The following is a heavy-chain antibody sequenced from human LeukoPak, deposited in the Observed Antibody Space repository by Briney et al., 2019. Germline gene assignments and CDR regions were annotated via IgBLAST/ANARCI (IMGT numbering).Heavy chain of an antibody. CDR3: ARQGWLVRDGYYYYYMDV. J-gene: IGHJ6*03. CDR1: GGSISSSSYY. V-gene: IGHV4-39*01. D-gene: IGHD6-19*01. Sequence: PSETLSLTCTVSGGSISSSSYYWGWIRQPPGKGLEWIGSIYYSGSTYYNPSLKSRVTISVDTSKNQFSLKLSSVTAADTAVYYCARQGWLVRDGYYYYYMDVWGKGTTVTISS. CDR2: IYYSGST.